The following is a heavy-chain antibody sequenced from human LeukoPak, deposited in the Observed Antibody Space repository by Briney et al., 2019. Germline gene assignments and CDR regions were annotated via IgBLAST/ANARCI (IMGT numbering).Heavy chain of an antibody. CDR2: INSDGSST. CDR3: AITVTGGIDY. D-gene: IGHD4-17*01. Sequence: GGSLRLSCAASGFTVSSNYMSWVRQAPGKGLVWVSRINSDGSSTSYADSVKGRFTISRDNAKNTLYLQMNSLRVEDTAVYYCAITVTGGIDYWGQGTLVTVSS. V-gene: IGHV3-74*01. CDR1: GFTVSSNY. J-gene: IGHJ4*02.